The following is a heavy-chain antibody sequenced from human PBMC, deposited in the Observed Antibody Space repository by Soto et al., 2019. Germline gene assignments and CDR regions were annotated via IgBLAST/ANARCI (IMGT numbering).Heavy chain of an antibody. CDR3: ASRSSRWVSGYFDL. J-gene: IGHJ2*01. CDR1: GGTFSSYA. Sequence: VQLVQSGAEVKKPGSSVRVSCKASGGTFSSYALSWVRQAPGQGLEWVGGIMPMFGTTNYAQKLQGRVTITEDEYTSAAYMELSSLRSDDTAVYYCASRSSRWVSGYFDLWCRGYLVTVTS. V-gene: IGHV1-69*12. CDR2: IMPMFGTT. D-gene: IGHD2-15*01.